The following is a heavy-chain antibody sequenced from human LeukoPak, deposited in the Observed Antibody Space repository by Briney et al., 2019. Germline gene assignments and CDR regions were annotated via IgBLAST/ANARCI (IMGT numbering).Heavy chain of an antibody. V-gene: IGHV3-48*01. J-gene: IGHJ5*02. Sequence: GGYVRLSCAASGFTFSSYSMNWDRQAPGKGLEWVSYISSSSSTIYYADSVKGRFTISRDNAKNSLYLQMNSLRGDDTAVYYCAKYGVVLPPGSHIPHWFDPWGQATVDADSS. CDR3: AKYGVVLPPGSHIPHWFDP. CDR2: ISSSSSTI. CDR1: GFTFSSYS. D-gene: IGHD2-15*01.